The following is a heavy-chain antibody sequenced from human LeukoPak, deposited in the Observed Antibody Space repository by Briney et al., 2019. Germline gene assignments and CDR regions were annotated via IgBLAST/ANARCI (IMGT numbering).Heavy chain of an antibody. CDR1: GFTFSSYW. CDR2: IKTDGSIT. J-gene: IGHJ4*02. D-gene: IGHD2-21*01. CDR3: ARDIAGLGY. Sequence: GGSLRLSCAASGFTFSSYWMDWVRQAPGKGLMWVSRIKTDGSITGYADSVKGRFTISRDNAKNTLYLQINSLRAEETAVYYCARDIAGLGYWGQGTLVTVSS. V-gene: IGHV3-74*01.